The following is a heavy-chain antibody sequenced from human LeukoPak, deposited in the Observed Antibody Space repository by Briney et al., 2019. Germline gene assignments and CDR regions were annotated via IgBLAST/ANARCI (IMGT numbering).Heavy chain of an antibody. D-gene: IGHD3-22*01. J-gene: IGHJ4*02. CDR3: AREGGERSYYDSSGYYCDC. Sequence: ASVTVSCKASAYPFTVYYMHWVRQAPGQGLEWMGWINPKSGGTNYAQKFQGRVTMTRDTSISTAYMELSSLRSDDTAVYYCAREGGERSYYDSSGYYCDCWGQGTLVTVSS. V-gene: IGHV1-2*02. CDR2: INPKSGGT. CDR1: AYPFTVYY.